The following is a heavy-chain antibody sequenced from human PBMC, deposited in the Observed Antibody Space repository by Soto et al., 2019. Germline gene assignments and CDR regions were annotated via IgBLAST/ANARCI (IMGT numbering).Heavy chain of an antibody. Sequence: ASVKVSCKASGYTFTSYGISWVRQAPGQGLEWMGRISAYNGNTNYAQKLQGRVTMTTDTSTSTAYMELRSLRSDDTAVYYCARDGTVGARELDPNNWFDPWGQGTLVTVSS. V-gene: IGHV1-18*01. CDR1: GYTFTSYG. D-gene: IGHD1-26*01. J-gene: IGHJ5*02. CDR3: ARDGTVGARELDPNNWFDP. CDR2: ISAYNGNT.